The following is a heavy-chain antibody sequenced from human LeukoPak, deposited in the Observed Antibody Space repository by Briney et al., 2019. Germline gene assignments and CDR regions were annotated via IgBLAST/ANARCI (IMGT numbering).Heavy chain of an antibody. Sequence: PGGSLRLSCAASGFSFTMYGMHWVRQAPGKGLEWVAVISTDGNNEYYADSVKGRFTISRDNSKNTVYLQMNSLRTEDTAVYYCAKDQIGCARGYVSGPLDQWRQGTLVTASS. CDR3: AKDQIGCARGYVSGPLDQ. CDR1: GFSFTMYG. V-gene: IGHV3-30*18. CDR2: ISTDGNNE. D-gene: IGHD6-19*01. J-gene: IGHJ4*02.